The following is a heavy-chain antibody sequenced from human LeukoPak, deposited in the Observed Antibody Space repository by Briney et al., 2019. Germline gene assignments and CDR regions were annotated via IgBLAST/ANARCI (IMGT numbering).Heavy chain of an antibody. D-gene: IGHD3-22*01. V-gene: IGHV5-51*01. J-gene: IGHJ4*02. CDR1: GYSFTSYW. CDR2: IYPGDSDT. Sequence: GESLKISCKGSGYSFTSYWIGWVRQMPGKGLEWMGIIYPGDSDTRYSPSFQGQVTISADKSISTAYLQWSSLKASDTAMYCCARPGQTYYYDSSGYYYSYYFDYWGQGTLVTVSS. CDR3: ARPGQTYYYDSSGYYYSYYFDY.